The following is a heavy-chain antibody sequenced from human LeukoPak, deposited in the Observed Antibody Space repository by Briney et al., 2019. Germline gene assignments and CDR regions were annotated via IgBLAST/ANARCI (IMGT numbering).Heavy chain of an antibody. J-gene: IGHJ4*02. Sequence: PGGSLRLSCAASGFTFSLYSMNWVRQAPGKGLEWVSYITSGSSTTYYADSVRGRFTISRDDAKNSLFLQMNSLRAEDTAVYYCGRDGGGDYWGQGTLVTVSS. CDR3: GRDGGGDY. CDR1: GFTFSLYS. V-gene: IGHV3-48*01. CDR2: ITSGSSTT. D-gene: IGHD3-16*01.